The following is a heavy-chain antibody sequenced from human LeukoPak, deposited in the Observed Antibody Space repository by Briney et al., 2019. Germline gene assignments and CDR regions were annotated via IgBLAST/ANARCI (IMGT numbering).Heavy chain of an antibody. J-gene: IGHJ6*04. V-gene: IGHV1-69*13. CDR3: ARGGLDCSSTSCYPNYYGMDV. D-gene: IGHD2-2*01. CDR1: GGTFISYA. CDR2: IIPIFGTA. Sequence: GASVKVSCKASGGTFISYAISWVGQAPGQGLEWRGGIIPIFGTANYAQKFQGRVTITADQSTSTAYMELSSLRSEDTAVYYCARGGLDCSSTSCYPNYYGMDVWGKGTTVTVSS.